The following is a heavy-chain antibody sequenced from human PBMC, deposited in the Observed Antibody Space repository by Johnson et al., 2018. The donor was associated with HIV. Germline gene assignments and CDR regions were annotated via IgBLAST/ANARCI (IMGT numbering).Heavy chain of an antibody. J-gene: IGHJ3*02. CDR3: ARDPVSHYYDSSGSLDDAFDI. D-gene: IGHD3-22*01. Sequence: VQLVESGGGVVQPGRSLRLSCAASGFSFNNHWMSWVRQAPGKGLEWVANIKEDGSERYYVDSVKGRFTISRDNAKNSVFLQMNSLRAEDTAVYYCARDPVSHYYDSSGSLDDAFDIWGQGTMVTVSS. CDR2: IKEDGSER. CDR1: GFSFNNHW. V-gene: IGHV3-7*01.